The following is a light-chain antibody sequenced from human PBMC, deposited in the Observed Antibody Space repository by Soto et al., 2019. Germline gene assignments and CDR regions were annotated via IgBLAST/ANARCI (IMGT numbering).Light chain of an antibody. Sequence: VLSQAPATLSLSPGEGATLSCRARQSVSSYLAGYQQTPGEAPRLLIYDTSNGAAGVPARFSGGGSGTDVTLTISSLEPEDCAIYYCQQRQYWPPITFGQGTRLEIK. J-gene: IGKJ5*01. CDR2: DTS. V-gene: IGKV3-11*01. CDR1: QSVSSY. CDR3: QQRQYWPPIT.